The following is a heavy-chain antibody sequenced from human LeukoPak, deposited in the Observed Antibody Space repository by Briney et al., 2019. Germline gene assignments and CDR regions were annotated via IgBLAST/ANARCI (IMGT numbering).Heavy chain of an antibody. CDR2: IYTSGST. CDR1: GGSISSGSYY. Sequence: TLSLTCTVSGGSISSGSYYWSWIRQSAGKGLEWIGRIYTSGSTNYNPSLKSRVTISVDTSKNQFSLKLSSVTAADTAVYYCARDLRRDGYNFYYYYGMDVWGQGTTVTVSS. D-gene: IGHD5-24*01. V-gene: IGHV4-61*02. CDR3: ARDLRRDGYNFYYYYGMDV. J-gene: IGHJ6*02.